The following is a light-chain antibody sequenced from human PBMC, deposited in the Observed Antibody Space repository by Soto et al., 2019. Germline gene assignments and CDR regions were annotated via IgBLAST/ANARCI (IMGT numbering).Light chain of an antibody. CDR2: AAS. Sequence: DIQLTQSPSSLSASVGDRVSITCRASQGIRGFLAWYQQISGKAPKLLIYAASTLQSGVPSRFSGSGSGTEFNNTISSLQPEDFATYSCQQVNSYPLTFGGGTKVEIK. CDR3: QQVNSYPLT. V-gene: IGKV1-9*01. J-gene: IGKJ4*01. CDR1: QGIRGF.